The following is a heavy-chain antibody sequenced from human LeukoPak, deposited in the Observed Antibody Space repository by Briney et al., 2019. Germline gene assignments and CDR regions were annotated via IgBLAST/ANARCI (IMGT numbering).Heavy chain of an antibody. CDR1: GGSISSGGYS. D-gene: IGHD3-10*01. J-gene: IGHJ5*02. Sequence: PSETLSLTCAVSGGSISSGGYSWSWIRQPPGKGLEWIGYIYHSGSTYYNPSLKSRVTISVDRSKNQFSLKLSSVTAADTAVYYCARVMARSMVRGVRGWFDPWGQGTLVTVSS. V-gene: IGHV4-30-2*01. CDR3: ARVMARSMVRGVRGWFDP. CDR2: IYHSGST.